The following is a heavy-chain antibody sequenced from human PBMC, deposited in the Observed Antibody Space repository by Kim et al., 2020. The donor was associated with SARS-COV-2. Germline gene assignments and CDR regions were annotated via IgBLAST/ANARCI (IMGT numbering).Heavy chain of an antibody. D-gene: IGHD6-13*01. J-gene: IGHJ4*02. V-gene: IGHV1-46*01. Sequence: SYAKKFQGRVTMTRDTSTSTVYMELSSLRSEDTAVYYCARDGAAGTVVDYWGQGTLVTVSS. CDR3: ARDGAAGTVVDY.